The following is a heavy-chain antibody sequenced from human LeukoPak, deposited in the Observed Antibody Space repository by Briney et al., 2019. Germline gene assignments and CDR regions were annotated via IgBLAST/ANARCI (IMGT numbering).Heavy chain of an antibody. CDR1: GFSFSSHW. J-gene: IGHJ4*02. CDR2: INSDGSIT. V-gene: IGHV3-74*01. D-gene: IGHD3-22*01. Sequence: GGSLRLSCAASGFSFSSHWMHWVRQAPGKGLVWVSRINSDGSITSNADSVKGRFTISRDNAKNTLFLQMNSLRAEDTAVYYCVRDLWNYYDSSGYYYEYYWGQGTLVTVSS. CDR3: VRDLWNYYDSSGYYYEYY.